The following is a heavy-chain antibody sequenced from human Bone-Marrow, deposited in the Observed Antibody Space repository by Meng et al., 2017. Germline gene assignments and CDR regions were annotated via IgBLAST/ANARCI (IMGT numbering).Heavy chain of an antibody. J-gene: IGHJ4*02. Sequence: ASVKVSCKASGYTFTGYYMHWVRQAPGQGLEWMGWINPNSGGINYAQKFQGRVTMTRDTSISTAYMELSRLRSDDTAVYYCARTRRSGGVVPAAMDYWGQGTLVTVSS. V-gene: IGHV1-2*02. D-gene: IGHD2-2*01. CDR1: GYTFTGYY. CDR3: ARTRRSGGVVPAAMDY. CDR2: INPNSGGI.